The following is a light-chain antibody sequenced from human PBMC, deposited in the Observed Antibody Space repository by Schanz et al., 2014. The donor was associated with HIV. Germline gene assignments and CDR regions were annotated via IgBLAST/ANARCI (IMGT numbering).Light chain of an antibody. CDR2: GVS. Sequence: EIVLTQSPATLSLSPGERATLSCRASQSVNNYLAWYQQRAGQAPRLLIYGVSSRATGIPDRFSGSGSGTDFTLTISRLEPEDFAVYYCQQYGNSPRTFGQGTKVEI. CDR1: QSVNNY. CDR3: QQYGNSPRT. J-gene: IGKJ1*01. V-gene: IGKV3-20*01.